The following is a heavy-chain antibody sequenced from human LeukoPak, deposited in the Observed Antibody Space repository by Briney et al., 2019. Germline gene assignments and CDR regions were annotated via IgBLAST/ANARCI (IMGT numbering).Heavy chain of an antibody. J-gene: IGHJ4*02. V-gene: IGHV1-2*02. D-gene: IGHD6-13*01. Sequence: ASVKVSCKASGYTFSGYYIHWVRQGPGQGLEWMGWINPNSGTNYAQNFQGRVTMTRDTCISTAYMELSRLTSDDTAVYYCAREEQHQRGRHFEYWGQGTLVTVSA. CDR2: INPNSGT. CDR1: GYTFSGYY. CDR3: AREEQHQRGRHFEY.